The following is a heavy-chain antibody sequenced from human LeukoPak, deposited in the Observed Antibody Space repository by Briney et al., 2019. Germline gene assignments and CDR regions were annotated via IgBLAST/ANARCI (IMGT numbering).Heavy chain of an antibody. CDR2: ITSNGAET. CDR3: AKRDWPYFFDY. D-gene: IGHD3/OR15-3a*01. CDR1: GFWFSNYG. V-gene: IGHV3-23*01. J-gene: IGHJ4*02. Sequence: PGGSLRLSCAASGFWFSNYGMNWVHQAPGKGLEWVSVITSNGAETYYADSVKGRFTVFRDNSKNTLYLQMNSLRADDTAVYYCAKRDWPYFFDYWGQGTPVTVSS.